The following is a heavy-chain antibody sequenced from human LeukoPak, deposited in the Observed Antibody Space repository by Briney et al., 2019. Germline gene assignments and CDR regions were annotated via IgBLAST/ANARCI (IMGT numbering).Heavy chain of an antibody. Sequence: SETLSLTCTVSGGSISSSGYYWSWIRQPPGKGLEWIGDINYSGSTNYNPSLKSRVTILVDTSKNQFSLKLSSVTAADTAVYYCARDRALFRDAFDIWGQGTMVTVSS. CDR1: GGSISSSGYY. V-gene: IGHV4-61*08. J-gene: IGHJ3*02. CDR3: ARDRALFRDAFDI. CDR2: INYSGST.